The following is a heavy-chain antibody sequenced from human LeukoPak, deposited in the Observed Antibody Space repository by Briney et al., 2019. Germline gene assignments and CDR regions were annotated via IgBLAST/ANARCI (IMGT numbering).Heavy chain of an antibody. D-gene: IGHD3-10*01. J-gene: IGHJ4*02. CDR2: FSPSGSN. Sequence: SETLSLTCTVSGGSISSGRKYWCWIRQPAGKGLEWSGRFSPSGSNNYNPSLKSRVTISVDTSKNQFSLKLSSVTAADTAVYYCARMVYDSGGYYTSFDYWGQGTLVTVSS. CDR3: ARMVYDSGGYYTSFDY. V-gene: IGHV4-61*02. CDR1: GGSISSGRKY.